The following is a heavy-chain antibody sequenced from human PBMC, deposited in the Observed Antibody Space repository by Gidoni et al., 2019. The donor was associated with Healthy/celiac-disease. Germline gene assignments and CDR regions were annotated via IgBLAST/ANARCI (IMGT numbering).Heavy chain of an antibody. J-gene: IGHJ4*02. D-gene: IGHD6-6*01. CDR3: AKGRRGDSSSIDY. V-gene: IGHV3-23*01. Sequence: EVQLLESGGGLVQPGGALRLPCAASGFTLSSYALSWVRQAPGKGLEWVSAISGSGGSTYYADSVKGRFPISRDNSKNTLYLQMNSLRAEDTAVYYCAKGRRGDSSSIDYWGQGTLVTVSS. CDR1: GFTLSSYA. CDR2: ISGSGGST.